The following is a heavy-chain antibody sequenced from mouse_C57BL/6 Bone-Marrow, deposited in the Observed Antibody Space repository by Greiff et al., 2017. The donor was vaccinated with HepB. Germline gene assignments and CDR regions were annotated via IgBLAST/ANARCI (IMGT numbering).Heavy chain of an antibody. V-gene: IGHV1-69*01. CDR2: IYPSDSYT. Sequence: VQLQQPGAELVMPGASVKLSCKASGYTFTSYWMHWVKQRPGQGLEWIGEIYPSDSYTNYNQKFKGKSTLTVDKSSSTAYMQLSSLTSEDSAVYYCARSAITRFAYWGQGTLVTVSA. CDR3: ARSAITRFAY. CDR1: GYTFTSYW. D-gene: IGHD2-4*01. J-gene: IGHJ3*01.